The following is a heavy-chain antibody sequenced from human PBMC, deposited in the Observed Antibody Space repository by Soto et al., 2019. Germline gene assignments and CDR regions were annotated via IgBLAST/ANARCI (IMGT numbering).Heavy chain of an antibody. CDR2: ITPFNGNT. CDR1: GYTFTYRY. J-gene: IGHJ4*02. D-gene: IGHD3-10*01. CDR3: ARSGLFRGVTFDY. Sequence: ASVKASCKASGYTFTYRYLHWVRQAPGQALEWMGWITPFNGNTNYAQKFQDRVTITRDRSMSTAYMELSSLRSEDTAMYYCARSGLFRGVTFDYWGQGTLVTVSS. V-gene: IGHV1-45*02.